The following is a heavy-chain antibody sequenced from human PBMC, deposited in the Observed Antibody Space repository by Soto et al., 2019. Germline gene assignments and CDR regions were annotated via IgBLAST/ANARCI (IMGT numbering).Heavy chain of an antibody. CDR2: ISYDGSNK. V-gene: IGHV3-30*18. J-gene: IGHJ4*02. CDR1: GFTFSSYG. Sequence: QVQLVESGGGVVQPGRSLRLSCAASGFTFSSYGMHWVRQAPGKGLEWVAVISYDGSNKYYADSVKGRFTISRDNSKNTLYLQINSLRAEDTAVYYCAKDHSGSYYWGQGTLVTVSS. CDR3: AKDHSGSYY. D-gene: IGHD1-26*01.